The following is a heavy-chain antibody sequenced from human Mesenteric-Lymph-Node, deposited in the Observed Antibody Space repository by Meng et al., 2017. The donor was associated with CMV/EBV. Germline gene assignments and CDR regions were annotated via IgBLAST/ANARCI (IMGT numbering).Heavy chain of an antibody. CDR2: IS. CDR1: GGSVSSTSYY. V-gene: IGHV4-61*01. J-gene: IGHJ4*02. CDR3: ARRISGTTYFDY. D-gene: IGHD1-20*01. Sequence: GSLRLSCTVSGGSVSSTSYYWDWIRQPPGKGLEWIGYISNYNPSLKSRLTISVDTSKNQFSLKLSSVTAADTAIYYCARRISGTTYFDYWGQGTLVTVSS.